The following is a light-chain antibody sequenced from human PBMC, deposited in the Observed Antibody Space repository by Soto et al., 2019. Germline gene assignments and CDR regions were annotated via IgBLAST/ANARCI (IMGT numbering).Light chain of an antibody. V-gene: IGKV3D-15*01. J-gene: IGKJ4*01. CDR2: DIF. Sequence: EIVLTQSAASLSVCPGEGGTLXCRASQSLGSYLGWCQQKPGQAPRLVIYDIFTRANGPPTRISGSGSATEFTPTISRLQSEDFAVYYGQQYNSWPLTFGGGTKVDI. CDR1: QSLGSY. CDR3: QQYNSWPLT.